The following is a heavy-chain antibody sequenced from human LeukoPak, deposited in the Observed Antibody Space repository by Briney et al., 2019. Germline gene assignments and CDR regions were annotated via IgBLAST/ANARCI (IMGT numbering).Heavy chain of an antibody. CDR1: GGTFSSYA. V-gene: IGHV1-69*05. CDR2: ITPIFGTA. J-gene: IGHJ6*03. Sequence: ASVKVSCKASGGTFSSYAISWVRQAPGQGLEWMGGITPIFGTANYAQKFQGRVTITTDESTSTAYMELSSLRSEDTAVYYCATSPSYYYYMDVWGKGTTVTVSS. CDR3: ATSPSYYYYMDV.